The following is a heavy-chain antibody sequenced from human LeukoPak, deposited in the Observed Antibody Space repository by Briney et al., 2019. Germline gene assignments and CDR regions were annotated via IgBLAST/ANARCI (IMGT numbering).Heavy chain of an antibody. Sequence: AGGSLRLSGKGSGYAFSGDWMHWVRQAPGKGLVWVSRINNDGSSTGYADSVTGRFTISRDNAKNTLFLQMSSLRAEDTAVYYCASFNPISLSDYWGQGTLVTV. CDR3: ASFNPISLSDY. V-gene: IGHV3-74*01. J-gene: IGHJ4*02. CDR2: INNDGSST. D-gene: IGHD1-14*01. CDR1: GYAFSGDW.